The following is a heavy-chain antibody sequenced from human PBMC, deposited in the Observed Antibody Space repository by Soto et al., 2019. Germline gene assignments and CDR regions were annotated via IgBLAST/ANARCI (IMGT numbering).Heavy chain of an antibody. Sequence: SVKVSCKASGYNLASFGVSWIRQAPGRGLEWMGWIRGDNGDTNYAQKVRARVLMTTDTATSTSYMELRSLRPDDTAVYYCARVDVVKGYFFFNSWGQGPLVTVSS. D-gene: IGHD1-26*01. V-gene: IGHV1-18*01. CDR1: GYNLASFG. CDR3: ARVDVVKGYFFFNS. CDR2: IRGDNGDT. J-gene: IGHJ4*02.